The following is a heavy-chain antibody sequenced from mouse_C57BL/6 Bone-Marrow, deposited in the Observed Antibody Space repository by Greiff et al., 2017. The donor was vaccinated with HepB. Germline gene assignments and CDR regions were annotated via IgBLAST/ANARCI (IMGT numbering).Heavy chain of an antibody. CDR3: GRHGGPAWFAY. V-gene: IGHV5-15*01. CDR2: ISNLAYSI. Sequence: EVNVVESGGGLVQPGGSLKLSCAASGFTFSDYGMAWVRQAPRKGPEWVAFISNLAYSIYSAATVTGRFTISRENAKNTLYLEMSSLRYEDTALYYCGRHGGPAWFAYWGQGTLVTVSA. J-gene: IGHJ3*01. CDR1: GFTFSDYG. D-gene: IGHD1-1*02.